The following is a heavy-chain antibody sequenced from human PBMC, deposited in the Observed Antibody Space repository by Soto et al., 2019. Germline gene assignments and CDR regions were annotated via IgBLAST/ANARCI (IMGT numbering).Heavy chain of an antibody. CDR1: GGSISSSSYY. CDR3: ARREWFGAFQH. CDR2: IYYSGST. J-gene: IGHJ1*01. V-gene: IGHV4-39*01. Sequence: QLQLQESGPGLVKPSETLSLTCTVSGGSISSSSYYWGWIRQPPGKGLEWIGSIYYSGSTYYNPSLKSRVTRFVDMSKNQFSLKLSSVTAADTAVYYCARREWFGAFQHWGQGTLVTVSS. D-gene: IGHD3-10*01.